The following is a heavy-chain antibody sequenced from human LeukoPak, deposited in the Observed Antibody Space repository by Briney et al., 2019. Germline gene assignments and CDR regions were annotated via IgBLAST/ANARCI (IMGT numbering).Heavy chain of an antibody. CDR2: IRSKAYGGTT. J-gene: IGHJ6*03. V-gene: IGHV3-49*04. Sequence: PGGSLRLSCTASGFTFGDYAMSWVRQAPGKGLEWVGFIRSKAYGGTTEYAASVKGRFTISRDDSKSIAYLQMNSLKTEDTAVYYCTRLGLYDFWSGQKYYYYYYYMDVWGKGTTVTVSS. D-gene: IGHD3-3*01. CDR3: TRLGLYDFWSGQKYYYYYYYMDV. CDR1: GFTFGDYA.